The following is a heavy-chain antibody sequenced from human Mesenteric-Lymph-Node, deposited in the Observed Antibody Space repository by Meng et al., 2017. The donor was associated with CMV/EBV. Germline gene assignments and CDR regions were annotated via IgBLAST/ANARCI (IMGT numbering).Heavy chain of an antibody. CDR1: GYTFTSYY. V-gene: IGHV1-46*01. CDR2: INPSGGST. D-gene: IGHD2-2*01. CDR3: ARDRGIVVVPAAIRYYYGMDV. Sequence: ASVKVSCKASGYTFTSYYMHWVRQAPGQGLEWMGIINPSGGSTSYAQKFQGRVTMTRDTSTSTVYMELSSLRSEDTAVYYCARDRGIVVVPAAIRYYYGMDVWGQGTTVTVSS. J-gene: IGHJ6*02.